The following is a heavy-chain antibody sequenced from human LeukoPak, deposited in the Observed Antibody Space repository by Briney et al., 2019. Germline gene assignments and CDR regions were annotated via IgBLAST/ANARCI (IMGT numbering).Heavy chain of an antibody. D-gene: IGHD1-1*01. CDR3: ARGVPRNDI. J-gene: IGHJ4*02. CDR1: GGSISSGSYY. CDR2: IYTSGST. V-gene: IGHV4-61*02. Sequence: SETLSLTCTVSGGSISSGSYYWSWIRQPAGEGLEWIGRIYTSGSTNYNPSLKSRVTISVDTSKNQFSLKLSSVTAADTAVYYCARGVPRNDIWGQGTLVTVSS.